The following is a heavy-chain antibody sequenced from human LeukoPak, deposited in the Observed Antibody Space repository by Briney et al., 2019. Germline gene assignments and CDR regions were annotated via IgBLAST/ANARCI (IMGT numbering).Heavy chain of an antibody. D-gene: IGHD3-22*01. CDR1: GGSISGGNYY. J-gene: IGHJ4*01. CDR3: VRTCGKGAVEPGTRGYINY. Sequence: PSETLSLTCTVSGGSISGGNYYWDWIRQPPGKGLEWIGSISYSGSTYYKPSLQSRVTMYVDTSMNQFSLRMSSVTAADTAVYYCVRTCGKGAVEPGTRGYINYWGHGSLVTVSS. CDR2: ISYSGST. V-gene: IGHV4-39*01.